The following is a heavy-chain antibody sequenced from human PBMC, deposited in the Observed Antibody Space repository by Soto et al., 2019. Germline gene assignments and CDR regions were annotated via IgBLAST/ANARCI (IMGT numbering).Heavy chain of an antibody. V-gene: IGHV1-24*01. CDR3: ATAVNKVSEDAFDI. D-gene: IGHD1-20*01. Sequence: ASVKVSFKVSGYTFTQLSMPWVLQAPGKGLEWMGGFDPEDGETIYAQKFQGRVTMIEDTSTDTAYMKLSSLRSEDTAVYYCATAVNKVSEDAFDIWGQGTMVTVSS. CDR2: FDPEDGET. CDR1: GYTFTQLS. J-gene: IGHJ3*02.